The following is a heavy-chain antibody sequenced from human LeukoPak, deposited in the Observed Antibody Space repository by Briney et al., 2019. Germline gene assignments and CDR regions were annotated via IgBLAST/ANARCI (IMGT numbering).Heavy chain of an antibody. CDR3: ATPGIAVAGALFDY. Sequence: ASVKVSCKASENTFTNYYMHWVRQAPGKGLEWMGGFDPEDGETIYAQKFQGRVTMTEDTSTDTAYMELSSLRSEDTAVYYCATPGIAVAGALFDYWGQGTLVTVSS. D-gene: IGHD6-19*01. CDR2: FDPEDGET. CDR1: ENTFTNYY. V-gene: IGHV1-24*01. J-gene: IGHJ4*02.